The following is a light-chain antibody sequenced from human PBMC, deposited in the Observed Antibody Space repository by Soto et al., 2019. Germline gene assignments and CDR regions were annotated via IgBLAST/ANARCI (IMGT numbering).Light chain of an antibody. Sequence: QPVLTQSPSASASLGASVKLTCTLSSGHSSYAIAWHQQQPEKGPRYLMKLNSDGSHNKGDGIPDRFSGSSSGAERYLTISTLQSEHEANYSCQTGGTAILFGGGTKLTVL. J-gene: IGLJ2*01. CDR3: QTGGTAIL. CDR1: SGHSSYA. V-gene: IGLV4-69*01. CDR2: LNSDGSH.